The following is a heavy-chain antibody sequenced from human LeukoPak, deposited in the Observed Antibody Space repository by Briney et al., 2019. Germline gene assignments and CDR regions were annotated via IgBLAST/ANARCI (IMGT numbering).Heavy chain of an antibody. Sequence: GGSLRLSCAASGFTFSSYAMSWVRQAPGKGLEWVSAISGSAGSTYYADSVKGRFTISRDNSKNTLYLQMNSLRAEDTAVYYCAKGGDAYYYGSGSYYSDYWGQGTLVTVSS. J-gene: IGHJ4*02. D-gene: IGHD3-10*01. CDR1: GFTFSSYA. CDR2: ISGSAGST. V-gene: IGHV3-23*01. CDR3: AKGGDAYYYGSGSYYSDY.